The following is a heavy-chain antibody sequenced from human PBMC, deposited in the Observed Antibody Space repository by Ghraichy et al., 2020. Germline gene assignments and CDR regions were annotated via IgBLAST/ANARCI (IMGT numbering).Heavy chain of an antibody. Sequence: LETLSLTCTVSGGSISSYYWSWIRQPPGKGLEWIGYIYYSGSTNYNPSLKSRVTISVDTSKNQFSLKLSSVTAADTAVYYCARDRGGEGLFGWGQGTLVTVS. CDR3: ARDRGGEGLFG. CDR2: IYYSGST. V-gene: IGHV4-59*01. D-gene: IGHD3-10*01. J-gene: IGHJ4*02. CDR1: GGSISSYY.